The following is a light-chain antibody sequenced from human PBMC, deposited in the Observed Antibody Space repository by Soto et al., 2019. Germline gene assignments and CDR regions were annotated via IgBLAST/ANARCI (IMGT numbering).Light chain of an antibody. V-gene: IGKV1-39*01. J-gene: IGKJ3*01. CDR3: QQSYSTPLT. Sequence: DIQMTQSPSSLSASVGDRVTITCRASQSISSYLNWYQQKPGKAPKLLIYAASRLQSGVPSRFSGSGSGTDFPLTFSSLQAEDFATYYLQQSYSTPLTFGPGTKVDIK. CDR1: QSISSY. CDR2: AAS.